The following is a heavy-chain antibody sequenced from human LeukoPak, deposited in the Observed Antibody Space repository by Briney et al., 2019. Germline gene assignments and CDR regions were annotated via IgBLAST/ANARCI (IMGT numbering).Heavy chain of an antibody. Sequence: ASVKVSCKASGYTFTGYYMHWVRQAPGQGLEWMGWINPNSGGTNYAQKFQGRVTMTRDTSISTAYMELSRLRSDDTAVYYCAGSSSWSNYFDYWGQGTLVTVSS. J-gene: IGHJ4*02. CDR2: INPNSGGT. D-gene: IGHD6-13*01. V-gene: IGHV1-2*02. CDR1: GYTFTGYY. CDR3: AGSSSWSNYFDY.